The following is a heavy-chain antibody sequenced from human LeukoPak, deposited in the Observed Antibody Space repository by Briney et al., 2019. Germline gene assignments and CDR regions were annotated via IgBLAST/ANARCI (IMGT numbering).Heavy chain of an antibody. V-gene: IGHV3-20*04. CDR1: GFTSDDYG. D-gene: IGHD3-10*01. J-gene: IGHJ4*02. Sequence: GGSLRLSCAASGFTSDDYGMSWVRQAPGKGLEWVSGINWNGGSTGYADSVKGRFTISRDNAKNSLYLQMNSLRAEDTALYYGARGVGENYGSGDRCDYWGQGTLVTVSS. CDR3: ARGVGENYGSGDRCDY. CDR2: INWNGGST.